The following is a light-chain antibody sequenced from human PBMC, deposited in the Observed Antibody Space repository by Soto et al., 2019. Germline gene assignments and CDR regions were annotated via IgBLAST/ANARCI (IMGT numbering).Light chain of an antibody. J-gene: IGKJ1*01. Sequence: ETVRTQSPATLSVSPGERATLSCRASQSVRSNLAWYQQKPGQAPRLLIYGASTRATGIPATFSGSGSGTEFTLTISSLQSEDFAVYYCQQYNNWPRTFGQGTKVEIK. CDR1: QSVRSN. CDR3: QQYNNWPRT. CDR2: GAS. V-gene: IGKV3-15*01.